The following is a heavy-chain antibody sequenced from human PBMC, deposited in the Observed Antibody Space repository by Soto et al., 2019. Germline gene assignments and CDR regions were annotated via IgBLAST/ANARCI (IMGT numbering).Heavy chain of an antibody. D-gene: IGHD3-10*01. V-gene: IGHV1-3*01. CDR1: GYTFTSYA. CDR2: INAGNGNT. CDR3: ARGHGSGYGMDV. J-gene: IGHJ6*02. Sequence: QVQLVQSGAEVKKPGASVKVSCKASGYTFTSYAMHWVRQAPGQRLEWMGWINAGNGNTKYSQKFQGRVTITRDTSASTAYMELSSLRSEDTAVYSCARGHGSGYGMDVWGQGTTVTVSS.